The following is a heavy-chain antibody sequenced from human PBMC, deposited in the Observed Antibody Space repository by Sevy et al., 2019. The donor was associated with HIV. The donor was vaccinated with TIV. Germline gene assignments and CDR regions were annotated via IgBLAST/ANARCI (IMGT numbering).Heavy chain of an antibody. CDR1: GFTFSGSA. CDR2: IRSKANSYAT. D-gene: IGHD4-17*01. J-gene: IGHJ4*02. CDR3: TRHWEMADYGDYKIYFDY. Sequence: GGSLRLSCAASGFTFSGSAMHWVRQASGKGLEWVGRIRSKANSYATACAASVKGRFTISRDDSKNTAYLQMNSLKTEDTAVYYCTRHWEMADYGDYKIYFDYWGQGTLVTVSS. V-gene: IGHV3-73*01.